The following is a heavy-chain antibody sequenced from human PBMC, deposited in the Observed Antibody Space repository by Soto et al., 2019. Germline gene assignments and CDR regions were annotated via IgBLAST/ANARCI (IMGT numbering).Heavy chain of an antibody. J-gene: IGHJ4*02. Sequence: QVQLVQSGAEVKKPGSSVKVSCKASGGTFSSYTISWVRQAPGQGLEWRGRIIPILGIATYAQKFQGRVTITADKSTSAAYMERSSLRSEDMAGYYGAREVPAAFDYWGQGTLVTVSS. CDR1: GGTFSSYT. CDR2: IIPILGIA. D-gene: IGHD2-2*01. CDR3: AREVPAAFDY. V-gene: IGHV1-69*02.